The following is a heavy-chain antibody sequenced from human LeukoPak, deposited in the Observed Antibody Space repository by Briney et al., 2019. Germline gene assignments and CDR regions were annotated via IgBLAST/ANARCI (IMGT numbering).Heavy chain of an antibody. CDR1: GDSVSSNSAA. J-gene: IGHJ4*02. V-gene: IGHV6-1*01. D-gene: IGHD4-17*01. CDR3: AREKGDYYYFDY. CDR2: TYYRSTWYN. Sequence: SQTLSLTCAISGDSVSSNSAAWNWIRQSPSGGLEWLGRTYYRSTWYNDYAVSVKSRITINPDTSKNQFSLQLNSVTPEDTAVYYCAREKGDYYYFDYWGQGTLVTVSS.